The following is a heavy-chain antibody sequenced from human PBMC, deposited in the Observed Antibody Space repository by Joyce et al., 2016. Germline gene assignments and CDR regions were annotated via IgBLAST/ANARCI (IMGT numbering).Heavy chain of an antibody. Sequence: QGQLVESGGGVVQPGRSLRLSCAASGFTFSNYGMHWVRQAPGKWLELVAVISYDGSNKHYGDSVKGRFTISRDNSKNTLYLQMNSLRTEDTAVYFCAGGILTGYFDYWGQGTLVSVSS. CDR2: ISYDGSNK. D-gene: IGHD3-9*01. V-gene: IGHV3-30*03. CDR1: GFTFSNYG. CDR3: AGGILTGYFDY. J-gene: IGHJ4*02.